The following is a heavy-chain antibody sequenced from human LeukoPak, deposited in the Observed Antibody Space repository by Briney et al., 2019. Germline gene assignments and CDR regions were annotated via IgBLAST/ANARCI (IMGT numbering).Heavy chain of an antibody. Sequence: PGGSLRLSCAASGFTFSHYVMTWVRQAPGKGLEWVSSVSGSGVTTKYADSVEGRFTISRDNSKNTLWLQMDSLRAEDTALYYCAKDHVSCVTGNCYALPMFFWGQGVLVTVSS. CDR2: VSGSGVTT. J-gene: IGHJ4*02. CDR1: GFTFSHYV. V-gene: IGHV3-23*01. D-gene: IGHD2-2*01. CDR3: AKDHVSCVTGNCYALPMFF.